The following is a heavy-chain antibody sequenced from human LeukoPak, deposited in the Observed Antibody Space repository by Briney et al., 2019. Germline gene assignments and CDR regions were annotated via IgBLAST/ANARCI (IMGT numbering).Heavy chain of an antibody. V-gene: IGHV4-61*02. D-gene: IGHD3-3*01. CDR3: ATRLRFLAWPSGSMDV. J-gene: IGHJ6*04. Sequence: SETPSLTCTVPGGSISSGSYYWSWIRQPAGKGLEWLGRIYTSGSTNYNPSRKSRVTISVDTSKNQFSLKLSSVTAADTAVYYCATRLRFLAWPSGSMDVWGKGTTVTVSS. CDR2: IYTSGST. CDR1: GGSISSGSYY.